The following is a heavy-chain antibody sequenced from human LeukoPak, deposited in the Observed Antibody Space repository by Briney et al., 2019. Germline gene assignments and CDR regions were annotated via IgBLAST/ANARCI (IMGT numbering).Heavy chain of an antibody. Sequence: SETLSLTCAVYGGSFSGYYWSWIRQPPGKGLEWIGEINHSGSTNYNPSLKSRVTISVDTSKNQFSLKLSSVTAADTAVYYCAALTVTTETGYYMDVWGKGTMVTISS. CDR1: GGSFSGYY. V-gene: IGHV4-34*01. J-gene: IGHJ6*03. CDR3: AALTVTTETGYYMDV. CDR2: INHSGST. D-gene: IGHD4-17*01.